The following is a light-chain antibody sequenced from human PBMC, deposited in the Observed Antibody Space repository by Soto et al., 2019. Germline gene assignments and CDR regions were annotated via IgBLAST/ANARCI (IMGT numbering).Light chain of an antibody. CDR1: SSNIGAGYD. Sequence: QSVLTQPPSVSGAPGQRVTISCTGSSSNIGAGYDVHWYQQLPGTAPKLLIYGNSNRPSGVPDRFSGSKSGTSASLAITGLQAEDEAAYYCQSYESSLSGPRVFGTGTKVTVL. V-gene: IGLV1-40*01. CDR3: QSYESSLSGPRV. CDR2: GNS. J-gene: IGLJ1*01.